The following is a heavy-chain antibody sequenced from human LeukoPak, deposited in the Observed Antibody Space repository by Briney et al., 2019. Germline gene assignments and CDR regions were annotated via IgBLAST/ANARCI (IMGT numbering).Heavy chain of an antibody. Sequence: ASVKVSCKASGYTFTNYGISWVRQAPGQGLEWMGWISAYNGNTNYAQKLQGRVTMTTDTSTSTAYMELRSLRSDDTAVYYCAREISSSWYKNWFDPWGQGTLVTVSS. V-gene: IGHV1-18*01. J-gene: IGHJ5*02. D-gene: IGHD6-13*01. CDR3: AREISSSWYKNWFDP. CDR2: ISAYNGNT. CDR1: GYTFTNYG.